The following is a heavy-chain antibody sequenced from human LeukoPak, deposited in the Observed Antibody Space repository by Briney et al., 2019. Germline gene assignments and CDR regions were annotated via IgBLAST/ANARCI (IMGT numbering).Heavy chain of an antibody. Sequence: GGSLRLSCAASGFTVSSNYMSWVRQAPGKGLEWVSVIYSGGSTYYADSVKGRFTISRDNAKNSLYLQMNSLRAEDTAVYYCARASYGLVDYWGQGTLVTVSS. CDR3: ARASYGLVDY. D-gene: IGHD6-19*01. J-gene: IGHJ4*02. CDR1: GFTVSSNY. V-gene: IGHV3-53*01. CDR2: IYSGGST.